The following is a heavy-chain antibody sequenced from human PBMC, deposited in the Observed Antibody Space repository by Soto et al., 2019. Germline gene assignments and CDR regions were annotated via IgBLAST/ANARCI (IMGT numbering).Heavy chain of an antibody. Sequence: QVQLVQSGAEVKKPGSSVKVSCKESGGTFSSYAIAWVRQAPGQGLEWMGGIIPIFGIANYAQKFQSRVAITADESTNTAYMELSSLRSDDTAVYYCAKAAQTRYNWNDLGNWFDPWGQGTLVTVSS. CDR3: AKAAQTRYNWNDLGNWFDP. CDR2: IIPIFGIA. CDR1: GGTFSSYA. D-gene: IGHD1-1*01. J-gene: IGHJ5*02. V-gene: IGHV1-69*01.